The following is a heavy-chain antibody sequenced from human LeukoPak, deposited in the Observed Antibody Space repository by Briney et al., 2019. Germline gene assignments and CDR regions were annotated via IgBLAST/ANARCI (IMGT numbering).Heavy chain of an antibody. CDR1: GFTFSSYG. Sequence: PGGSLRLSCAASGFTFSSYGMHWVRQAPGKGLEWVVVIWYDGSNKYYADSVKGRFTISRDNSKNTLYLQMNSLRAEDTAVYYCAKDQGAARLMDYWGQGTLVTVSS. CDR2: IWYDGSNK. V-gene: IGHV3-33*06. D-gene: IGHD6-6*01. CDR3: AKDQGAARLMDY. J-gene: IGHJ4*02.